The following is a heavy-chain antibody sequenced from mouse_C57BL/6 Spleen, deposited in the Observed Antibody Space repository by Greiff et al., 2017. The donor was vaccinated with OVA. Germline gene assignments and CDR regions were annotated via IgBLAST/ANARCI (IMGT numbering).Heavy chain of an antibody. J-gene: IGHJ3*01. Sequence: VQLQQSGPVLVKPGASVKMSCTASGYTFTDYYMNWVKQSHGKSLEWIGVINPYNGGTSYNQKFKGKATLTVDKSSSTAYMELNSLTSEDSAVYYCARDDYDGGHAYWGQGTLVTVSA. D-gene: IGHD2-4*01. CDR3: ARDDYDGGHAY. CDR1: GYTFTDYY. V-gene: IGHV1-19*01. CDR2: INPYNGGT.